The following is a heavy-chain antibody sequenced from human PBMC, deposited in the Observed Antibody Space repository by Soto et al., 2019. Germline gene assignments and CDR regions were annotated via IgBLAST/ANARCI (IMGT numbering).Heavy chain of an antibody. D-gene: IGHD3-10*01. CDR1: GGSFSGYY. J-gene: IGHJ4*02. CDR2: INHSGST. V-gene: IGHV4-34*01. Sequence: SETLSLTCAVYGGSFSGYYWSWIRQPPGKGLEWIGEINHSGSTNYSPSLKSRVTISVDTSKYQFSLKLSSVTAADTAVYYCARADRPPSLLWFGEFDYSGQGTLVTVSS. CDR3: ARADRPPSLLWFGEFDY.